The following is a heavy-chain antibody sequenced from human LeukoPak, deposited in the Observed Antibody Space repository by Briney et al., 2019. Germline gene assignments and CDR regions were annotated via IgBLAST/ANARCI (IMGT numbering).Heavy chain of an antibody. CDR3: ARGVWFGNL. CDR1: GGSISSYY. V-gene: IGHV4-59*01. D-gene: IGHD3-10*01. J-gene: IGHJ4*02. CDR2: IYYSGST. Sequence: PSETLSLTCTVSGGSISSYYWSGIRQPPGKGLEWIGYIYYSGSTNYNPSLKSRVTISVDTSKNQFSLKLSSVTAADTAVYYCARGVWFGNLWGQGTLVTVSS.